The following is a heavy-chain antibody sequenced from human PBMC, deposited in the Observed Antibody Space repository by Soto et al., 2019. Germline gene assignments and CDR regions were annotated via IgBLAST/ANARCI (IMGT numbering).Heavy chain of an antibody. CDR2: IWYDGSNK. D-gene: IGHD3-16*01. Sequence: QVQLVESGGGVVQPGRSLRLSCAASGFTFSSYGMHWVRQAPGKGLEWVAVIWYDGSNKYYADSVKGRFTISRDNSKNTLYLQMNSLRAEDTAVYYCARDGSRGSFDYWGQGTLVTVSS. V-gene: IGHV3-33*01. J-gene: IGHJ4*02. CDR1: GFTFSSYG. CDR3: ARDGSRGSFDY.